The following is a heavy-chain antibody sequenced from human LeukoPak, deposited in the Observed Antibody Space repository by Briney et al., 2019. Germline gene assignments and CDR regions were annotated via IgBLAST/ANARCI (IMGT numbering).Heavy chain of an antibody. CDR3: ARGPGELLMGLYYFDY. Sequence: AGGSLRLSCAASGFTFSSYAMSGVRQAPGKGLEWVSAISGGGGSTYYADSVKGRFTISRDNAKNSLYLQMNSLRAEDTAVYYCARGPGELLMGLYYFDYWGQGTLVTVSS. V-gene: IGHV3-23*01. J-gene: IGHJ4*02. CDR1: GFTFSSYA. CDR2: ISGGGGST. D-gene: IGHD1-26*01.